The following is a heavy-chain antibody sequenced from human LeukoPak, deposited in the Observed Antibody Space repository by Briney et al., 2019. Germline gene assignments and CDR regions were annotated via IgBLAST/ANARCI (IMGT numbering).Heavy chain of an antibody. Sequence: SETLSLTCTVSGGSISSYYWSWIRQPPGKGLEWIGYIYYSGSTNYNPSLKSRVTISVDTSKNQFSLKLSSVTAADTAVYYCARAGYDILTGYYKINYYYYMDVWGKGTTVTISS. CDR3: ARAGYDILTGYYKINYYYYMDV. V-gene: IGHV4-59*01. D-gene: IGHD3-9*01. CDR1: GGSISSYY. CDR2: IYYSGST. J-gene: IGHJ6*03.